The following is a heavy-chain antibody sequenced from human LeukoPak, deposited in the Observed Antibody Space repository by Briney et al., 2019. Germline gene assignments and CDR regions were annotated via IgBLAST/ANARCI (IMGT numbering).Heavy chain of an antibody. D-gene: IGHD3-10*01. CDR3: ARVYGSGRTYAFDI. Sequence: GGSLRLSCAASGFTFSSYWMSWVRQAPGKGLEWVANIKQDGSEKYYVDSVKGRFTISRDNSKNTLYLQMNSLRAEDTAVYYCARVYGSGRTYAFDIWGQGTMVTVSS. J-gene: IGHJ3*02. V-gene: IGHV3-7*03. CDR1: GFTFSSYW. CDR2: IKQDGSEK.